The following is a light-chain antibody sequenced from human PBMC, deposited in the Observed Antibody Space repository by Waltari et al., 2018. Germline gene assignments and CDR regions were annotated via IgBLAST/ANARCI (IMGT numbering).Light chain of an antibody. J-gene: IGLJ2*01. CDR2: DDT. CDR1: SIESKS. Sequence: SYVLTQPPSVSVAPGQMATITCGGNSIESKSVHWYQQKPGQAPVLVVYDDTDRPSGIPERFSGSNSGNTATLTISRVEAGDEADYYCQVWHNSRDVLFGGGTKLTVL. V-gene: IGLV3-21*02. CDR3: QVWHNSRDVL.